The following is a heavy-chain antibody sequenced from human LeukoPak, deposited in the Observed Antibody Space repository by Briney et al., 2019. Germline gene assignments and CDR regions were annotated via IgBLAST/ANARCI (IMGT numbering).Heavy chain of an antibody. V-gene: IGHV3-23*01. Sequence: GGSLRLSCTASGFTFSYYAMNWGRQAPGKGLEWVSGVSGSGGTTYYADSVKRRFTMSRDNSKNTLYLQMNSLRAEDTAIYSCAKDLEFIYPRHLDSWGQGTLVSVSS. D-gene: IGHD3-10*01. CDR3: AKDLEFIYPRHLDS. J-gene: IGHJ4*02. CDR1: GFTFSYYA. CDR2: VSGSGGTT.